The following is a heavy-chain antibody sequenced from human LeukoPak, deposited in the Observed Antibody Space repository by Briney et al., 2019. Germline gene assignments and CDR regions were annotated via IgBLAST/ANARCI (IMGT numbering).Heavy chain of an antibody. CDR2: IYTSGST. J-gene: IGHJ6*02. D-gene: IGHD1-7*01. CDR3: ALTGTTGRHYYYYGMDV. Sequence: SETLSLTCTVSGGSISSYYWGWIRQPAGKGLEWIGRIYTSGSTNYNPSLKSRVTMSVDTSKNQFSLKLSSVTAADTAVYYCALTGTTGRHYYYYGMDVRGQGTTVTVSS. CDR1: GGSISSYY. V-gene: IGHV4-4*07.